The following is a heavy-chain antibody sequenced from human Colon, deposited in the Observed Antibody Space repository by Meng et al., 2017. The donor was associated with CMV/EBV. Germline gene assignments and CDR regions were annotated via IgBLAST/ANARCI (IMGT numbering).Heavy chain of an antibody. Sequence: SETLSLTCTVSGGSVSSGNHYWNWIRQAPGKGLEWIGYVFYTGSTNYNPSLKSRVTISVDTSKNQFSLKLHSVTAADTAVYYCARDSDLLPIGSNQHYNWFDPWGQGTLVTVSS. CDR3: ARDSDLLPIGSNQHYNWFDP. V-gene: IGHV4-61*01. CDR2: VFYTGST. CDR1: GGSVSSGNHY. J-gene: IGHJ5*02. D-gene: IGHD2-2*01.